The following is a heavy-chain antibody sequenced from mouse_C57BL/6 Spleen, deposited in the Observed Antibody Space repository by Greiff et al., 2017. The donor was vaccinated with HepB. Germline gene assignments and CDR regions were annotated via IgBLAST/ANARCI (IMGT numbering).Heavy chain of an antibody. Sequence: VQLQQSGPELVKPGASVKISCKASGYAFSSSWMNWVKQRPGKGLEWIGRIYPGDGDTTYNGKFKGKATLTADKSSSKAYMQLSSRTSEDSAVYCGAREGRLPFAYWGQGTLVTVSA. CDR3: AREGRLPFAY. D-gene: IGHD3-2*02. CDR1: GYAFSSSW. CDR2: IYPGDGDT. J-gene: IGHJ3*01. V-gene: IGHV1-82*01.